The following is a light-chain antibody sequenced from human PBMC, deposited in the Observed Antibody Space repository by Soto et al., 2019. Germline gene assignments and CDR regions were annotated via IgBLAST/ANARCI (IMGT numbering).Light chain of an antibody. Sequence: EIPMTQSPSSVSASVGDRVTITCRASQGISSWLAWYQQKPGKAPKLLIYAASNLPSGVPSRFSGSGSGTDFTLTISILPNEDFASYYCLQSDRLPHTFGQGTKLEIK. CDR1: QGISSW. CDR3: LQSDRLPHT. V-gene: IGKV1-12*01. J-gene: IGKJ2*01. CDR2: AAS.